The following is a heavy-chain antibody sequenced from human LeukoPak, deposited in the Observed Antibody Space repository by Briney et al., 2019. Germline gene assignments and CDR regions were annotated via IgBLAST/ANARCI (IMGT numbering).Heavy chain of an antibody. CDR3: ARRDDYYVFDS. CDR1: GYTFSSHN. J-gene: IGHJ4*02. D-gene: IGHD3-10*02. Sequence: ASVKVSCKASGYTFSSHNINWVRQVSGHRLEWMGWMRPDTGFTGYAQKFRGRVTMTRDTSTTTAYMELSSLKSEDTAVYYCARRDDYYVFDSWGQGSLVTVSS. CDR2: MRPDTGFT. V-gene: IGHV1-8*01.